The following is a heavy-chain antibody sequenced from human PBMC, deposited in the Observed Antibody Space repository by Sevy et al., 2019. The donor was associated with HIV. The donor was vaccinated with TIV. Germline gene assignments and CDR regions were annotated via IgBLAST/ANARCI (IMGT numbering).Heavy chain of an antibody. J-gene: IGHJ5*02. V-gene: IGHV4-4*07. CDR3: ARDGGQQLVQRGNWFDP. CDR1: GGSISSYY. CDR2: IYTSGST. Sequence: SETLSLTCTVSGGSISSYYWSWIRQPAGKGLEWIGRIYTSGSTNYNPSLKSRVTMSVDTSKNQFSLKLSSVTAADTAVYYCARDGGQQLVQRGNWFDPWGQGTLVTVSS. D-gene: IGHD6-13*01.